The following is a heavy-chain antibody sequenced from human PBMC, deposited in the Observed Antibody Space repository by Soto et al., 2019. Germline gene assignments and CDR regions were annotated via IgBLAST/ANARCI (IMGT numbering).Heavy chain of an antibody. V-gene: IGHV3-23*01. D-gene: IGHD6-13*01. Sequence: GGSLRLSCAASGFTFSSYAMSWVRQAPGKGLEWVSAISGSGGSTYYADSVKGRFTISRDNSKNTLYLQMNSLRAEDTAVYYCAKTGSSWYFGDLQHWGQGTLVTVSS. J-gene: IGHJ1*01. CDR1: GFTFSSYA. CDR2: ISGSGGST. CDR3: AKTGSSWYFGDLQH.